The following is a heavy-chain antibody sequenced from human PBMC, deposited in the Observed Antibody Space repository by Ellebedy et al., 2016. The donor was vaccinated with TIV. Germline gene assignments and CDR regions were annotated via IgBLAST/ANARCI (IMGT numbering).Heavy chain of an antibody. CDR3: TRDWSVDTAMAAGY. CDR1: GFTFSSYG. Sequence: GESLKISCAASGFTFSSYGMHWVRQAPGKGLEWVAVIWYDGSDQYYADSVKGRFSISRDNSKNTLYVQMNSLKTEDTAVYYCTRDWSVDTAMAAGYWGQGTLVTVSS. J-gene: IGHJ4*02. D-gene: IGHD5-18*01. CDR2: IWYDGSDQ. V-gene: IGHV3-33*01.